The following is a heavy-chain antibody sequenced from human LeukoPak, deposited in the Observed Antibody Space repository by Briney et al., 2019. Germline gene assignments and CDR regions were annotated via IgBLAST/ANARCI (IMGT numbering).Heavy chain of an antibody. J-gene: IGHJ4*02. CDR3: AKVRPLAGDIVLMVYPYYFDY. V-gene: IGHV3-23*01. D-gene: IGHD2-8*01. CDR2: ISGSGGST. Sequence: GGSLRLSCAASGFTFSSYAMSWVRQAPGKGLEWVSAISGSGGSTYYADSVKGRFTISRDNSKNTLYLQMNSLRAEDTAVYYCAKVRPLAGDIVLMVYPYYFDYWGQGTLVTVSS. CDR1: GFTFSSYA.